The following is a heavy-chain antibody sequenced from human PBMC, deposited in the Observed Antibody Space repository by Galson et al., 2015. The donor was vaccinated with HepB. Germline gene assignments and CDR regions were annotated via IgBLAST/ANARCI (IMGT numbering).Heavy chain of an antibody. D-gene: IGHD3-10*01. CDR1: GYTFTGYY. V-gene: IGHV1-2*02. J-gene: IGHJ6*02. CDR3: ARDRVTMVRGVIIYYYYGMDV. Sequence: SVKVSCKASGYTFTGYYMHWVRQAPGQGLEWMGWINPNSGGTNYAQKFQGRVTMTRDTSISTAYVELSRLRSDDTAVYYCARDRVTMVRGVIIYYYYGMDVWGQGTTVTVSS. CDR2: INPNSGGT.